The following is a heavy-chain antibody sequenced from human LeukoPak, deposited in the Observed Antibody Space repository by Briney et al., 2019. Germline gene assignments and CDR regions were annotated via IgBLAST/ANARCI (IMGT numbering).Heavy chain of an antibody. J-gene: IGHJ5*02. V-gene: IGHV3-21*01. Sequence: GGSLRLSCAASGFTFSSYSMNWVRQAPGKGLEWVSSISSSSSYIYYADSVKGRFTISRDNAKNSLYLQMNSLRAEDTAVYYCAKPASKWGSGDNWFDPWGQGTLVTVSS. D-gene: IGHD3-10*01. CDR1: GFTFSSYS. CDR2: ISSSSSYI. CDR3: AKPASKWGSGDNWFDP.